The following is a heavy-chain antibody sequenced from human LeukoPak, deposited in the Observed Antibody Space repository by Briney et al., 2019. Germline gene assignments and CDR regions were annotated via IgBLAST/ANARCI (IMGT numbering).Heavy chain of an antibody. CDR3: ARDRQYQLLYEDYFDY. D-gene: IGHD2-2*02. J-gene: IGHJ4*02. V-gene: IGHV1-2*02. CDR2: INPNSGGT. Sequence: ASVKVSCKASGYTFTGYYMHWVRQAPGQGLEWMGWINPNSGGTNYAQKFQGRVTMTRDTSISTAYMELSRLRSDDTAVYYCARDRQYQLLYEDYFDYWGQGTLVTVSS. CDR1: GYTFTGYY.